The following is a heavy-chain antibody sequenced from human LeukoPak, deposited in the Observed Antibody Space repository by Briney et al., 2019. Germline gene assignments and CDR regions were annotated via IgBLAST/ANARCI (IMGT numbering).Heavy chain of an antibody. CDR1: GFTFGDYA. CDR2: IRSKAYGGTT. CDR3: TRGQGFYDSIYYFDY. D-gene: IGHD3-22*01. Sequence: SGGSLRLSCTASGFTFGDYAMSWFRRAPGKGLEWVGFIRSKAYGGTTEYAASVKGRFTISRDDSKSIAYLQMNSLKTEDTAVYYCTRGQGFYDSIYYFDYWGQGTLVTVSS. J-gene: IGHJ4*02. V-gene: IGHV3-49*03.